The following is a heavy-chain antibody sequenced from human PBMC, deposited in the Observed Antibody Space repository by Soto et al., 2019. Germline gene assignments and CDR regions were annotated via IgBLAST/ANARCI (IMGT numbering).Heavy chain of an antibody. CDR3: AKDLSAAAGYLYYYYYGMDV. D-gene: IGHD6-13*01. V-gene: IGHV3-30*18. CDR1: GFTFSSYG. Sequence: LLGGSLRLSCAASGFTFSSYGMHWDRQAPGKGLEWVAVISYDGSNKYYADSVKGRFTISRDNSKNTLYLQMNSLRAEDTAVYYCAKDLSAAAGYLYYYYYGMDVWGQGTTVTVSS. J-gene: IGHJ6*02. CDR2: ISYDGSNK.